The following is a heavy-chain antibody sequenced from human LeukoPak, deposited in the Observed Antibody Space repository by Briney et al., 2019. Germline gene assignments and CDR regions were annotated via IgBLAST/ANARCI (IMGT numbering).Heavy chain of an antibody. D-gene: IGHD5-18*01. Sequence: PGGSLRLSCAASGFTVSSNYMSWVRQAPGKGLEWVSVIYSGGSTYYADSVKGRFTISRDNSKNTLYLQMNSLRAEDTAVYYCARRVDTASHFDYWGQGTLVTVSS. V-gene: IGHV3-66*02. CDR3: ARRVDTASHFDY. J-gene: IGHJ4*02. CDR2: IYSGGST. CDR1: GFTVSSNY.